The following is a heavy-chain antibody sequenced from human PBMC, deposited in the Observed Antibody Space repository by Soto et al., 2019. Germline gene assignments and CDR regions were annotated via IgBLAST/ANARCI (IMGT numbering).Heavy chain of an antibody. V-gene: IGHV1-69*13. CDR2: IIPIFGTA. D-gene: IGHD2-21*02. Sequence: ASVKVSCKASGGTFSSYAISWVRQAPGQGLEWMGGIIPIFGTANYAQKFQGRVTITADESTSTAYMELSSLRSEDTAVYYCARGVVVTASPPLYGMAVWGQGTKVTVSS. CDR1: GGTFSSYA. J-gene: IGHJ6*02. CDR3: ARGVVVTASPPLYGMAV.